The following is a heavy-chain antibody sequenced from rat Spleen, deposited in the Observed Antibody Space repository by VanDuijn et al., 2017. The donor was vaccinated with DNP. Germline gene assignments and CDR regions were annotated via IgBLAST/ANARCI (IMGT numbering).Heavy chain of an antibody. Sequence: EVQLVDSGGGLVQPGRSLKLSCVASGFTFRDYYMAWVRQTPTRGLEWVAYLTYDGVNTYYRDSVKGRFTISRDNAKSTLHLQMNSLRSEDMATYYCARPMDFYSGGFAYWGQGTLVTVSS. J-gene: IGHJ3*01. D-gene: IGHD1-1*01. V-gene: IGHV5-22*01. CDR1: GFTFRDYY. CDR3: ARPMDFYSGGFAY. CDR2: LTYDGVNT.